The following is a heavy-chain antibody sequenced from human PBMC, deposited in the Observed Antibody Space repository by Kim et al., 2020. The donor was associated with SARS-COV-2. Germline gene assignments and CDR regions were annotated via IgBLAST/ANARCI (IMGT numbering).Heavy chain of an antibody. V-gene: IGHV1-69*13. D-gene: IGHD3-10*01. Sequence: SVKVSCKASGGTFSSYAISWVRQAPGQGLEWMGGIIPIFGTANYAQKFQGRVTITADESTSTAYMELSSLRSEDTAVYYCARGAHYYGSGSYYYYYYYGMDVWGQGTTVTVSS. CDR3: ARGAHYYGSGSYYYYYYYGMDV. J-gene: IGHJ6*02. CDR2: IIPIFGTA. CDR1: GGTFSSYA.